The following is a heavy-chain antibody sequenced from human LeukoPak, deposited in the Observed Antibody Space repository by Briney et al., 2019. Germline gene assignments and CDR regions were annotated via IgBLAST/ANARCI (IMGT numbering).Heavy chain of an antibody. V-gene: IGHV4-39*07. J-gene: IGHJ2*01. Sequence: PSETLSLTCTVSGGSISSSSYYWGWIRQPPGKGLEWIGEINHSGSTNYNPSLKSRVTISVDTSKNQFSLKLSSVTAADTAVYYCARGLSYYDILTGYAHWYFDLWGRGTLVTVSS. CDR3: ARGLSYYDILTGYAHWYFDL. CDR2: INHSGST. D-gene: IGHD3-9*01. CDR1: GGSISSSSYY.